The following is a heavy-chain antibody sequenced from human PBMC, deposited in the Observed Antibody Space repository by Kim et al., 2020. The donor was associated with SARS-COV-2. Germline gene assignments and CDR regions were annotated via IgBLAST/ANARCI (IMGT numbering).Heavy chain of an antibody. CDR1: GGTFSSYA. Sequence: SVKVSCKASGGTFSSYAISWVRQAPGQGLEWMGRIIPILGIANYAQKFQGRVTITADKSTSTAYMELSSLRSEDTAVYYCARELGSSGPRYWYFDLWGRGTLVTVSS. CDR3: ARELGSSGPRYWYFDL. D-gene: IGHD3-22*01. CDR2: IIPILGIA. J-gene: IGHJ2*01. V-gene: IGHV1-69*04.